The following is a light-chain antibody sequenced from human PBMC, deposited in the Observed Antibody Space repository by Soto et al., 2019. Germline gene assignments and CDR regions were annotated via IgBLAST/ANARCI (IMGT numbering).Light chain of an antibody. CDR1: SSDVGGYNY. J-gene: IGLJ1*01. CDR2: DVS. CDR3: SSYTSSSTRV. Sequence: QSVLTQPASVSGSPGQSITISCTGTSSDVGGYNYVSWYQQHPGKAPKLMIYDVSNRPSGASNRFSGSKSGNTASLTISGLQAEDETDYYCSSYTSSSTRVFRTGTKVPVL. V-gene: IGLV2-14*01.